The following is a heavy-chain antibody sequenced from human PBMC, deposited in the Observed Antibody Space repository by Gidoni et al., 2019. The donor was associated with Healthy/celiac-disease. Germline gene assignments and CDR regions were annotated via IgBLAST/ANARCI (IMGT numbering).Heavy chain of an antibody. Sequence: QVQLVQSGAEAKKPGASVKVARTVAGYNHTELSMHWVRQAPGKGLEWMGGFDPEDGETIYAQKFQGRVTMTEDTSTDTAYMELSSLRSEDTAVYYCATDRSSLGYYYGMDVWGQGTTVTVSS. D-gene: IGHD6-13*01. CDR2: FDPEDGET. CDR3: ATDRSSLGYYYGMDV. J-gene: IGHJ6*02. V-gene: IGHV1-24*01. CDR1: GYNHTELS.